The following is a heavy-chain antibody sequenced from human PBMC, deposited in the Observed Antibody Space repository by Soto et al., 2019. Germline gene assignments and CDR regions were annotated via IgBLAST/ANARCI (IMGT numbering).Heavy chain of an antibody. Sequence: GSLRLSCTTSGFSFASFAMTWVRQAPGKGLEWVATISGSDGKTYCADSVKGRFSISRDTSRNTLYLQMNSLRADDTAIYYCAKWSYLDYWGQGTRVTVSS. CDR3: AKWSYLDY. J-gene: IGHJ4*02. V-gene: IGHV3-23*01. CDR1: GFSFASFA. D-gene: IGHD3-3*01. CDR2: ISGSDGKT.